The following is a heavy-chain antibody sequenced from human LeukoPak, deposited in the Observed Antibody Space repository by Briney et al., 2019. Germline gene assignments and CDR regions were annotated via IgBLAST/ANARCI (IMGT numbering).Heavy chain of an antibody. CDR1: GGSFSGYY. Sequence: ETLSLTCAVYGGSFSGYYWSWIRQPPGKGLEWVASIGPTGFDRYHADSIKGRFTISRDNANNFLYLQMDSLRAEDTAVYYCATETNGRHYDYWGQGTLVTVSS. J-gene: IGHJ4*02. CDR3: ATETNGRHYDY. D-gene: IGHD1-14*01. CDR2: IGPTGFDR. V-gene: IGHV3-21*06.